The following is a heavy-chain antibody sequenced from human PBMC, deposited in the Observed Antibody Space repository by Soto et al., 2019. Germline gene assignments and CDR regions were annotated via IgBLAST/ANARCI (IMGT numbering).Heavy chain of an antibody. CDR2: IYPGDSDT. Sequence: GDSLKISSKGSVYSFTSYCIGWVRQMPGKGLEWMGIIYPGDSDTRYSPSFQGQVTISAGMSISTAYLQLSSLKASDTAMYYCARRGAVAFYQGTDVWGQGTTVTVSS. J-gene: IGHJ6*02. CDR1: VYSFTSYC. D-gene: IGHD6-19*01. V-gene: IGHV5-51*01. CDR3: ARRGAVAFYQGTDV.